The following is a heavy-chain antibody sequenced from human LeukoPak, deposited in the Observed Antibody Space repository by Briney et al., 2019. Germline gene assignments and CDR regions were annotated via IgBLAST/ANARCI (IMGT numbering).Heavy chain of an antibody. CDR3: ARGPWQLWLHNWFDP. CDR2: IYYSGST. D-gene: IGHD5-18*01. J-gene: IGHJ5*02. Sequence: SETLSLTCTVSGGSISSYYWSWIRQPPGKGLEWIGYIYYSGSTNYNPSLKSRVTISVDTSKNQFSLKLSSVTAADTAVYFCARGPWQLWLHNWFDPWGQGTLVTVSS. V-gene: IGHV4-59*12. CDR1: GGSISSYY.